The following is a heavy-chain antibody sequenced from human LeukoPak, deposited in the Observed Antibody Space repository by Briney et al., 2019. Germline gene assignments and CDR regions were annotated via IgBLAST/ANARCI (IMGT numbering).Heavy chain of an antibody. CDR2: ISSSSSYI. D-gene: IGHD4-17*01. Sequence: PRGSLRLSCAASGFTFSSYSMNWVRQAPGKGLEWVSSISSSSSYIYYADSVKGRFTISRDNAKNSLYLQMNSRRAEDTAVYYCARAHTVTGAFDIWGQGTVVTVSS. CDR3: ARAHTVTGAFDI. CDR1: GFTFSSYS. J-gene: IGHJ3*02. V-gene: IGHV3-21*01.